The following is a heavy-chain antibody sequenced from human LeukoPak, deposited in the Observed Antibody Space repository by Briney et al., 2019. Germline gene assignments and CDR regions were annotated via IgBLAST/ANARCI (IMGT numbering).Heavy chain of an antibody. CDR2: INPNSGGT. CDR3: ARVRGFGCSGGSCYPANWFDP. J-gene: IGHJ5*02. V-gene: IGHV1-2*06. Sequence: ASVKVSCKASGYTFTGYYMHWVRQAPGQGLEWMGRINPNSGGTNYAQKFQGRVTVTRDTSISTAYMELSRLRSDDTAVYYCARVRGFGCSGGSCYPANWFDPWGQGTLVTVSS. D-gene: IGHD2-15*01. CDR1: GYTFTGYY.